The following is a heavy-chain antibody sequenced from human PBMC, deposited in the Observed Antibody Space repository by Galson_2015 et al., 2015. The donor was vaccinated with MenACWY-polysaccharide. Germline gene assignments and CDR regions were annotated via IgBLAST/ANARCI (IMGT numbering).Heavy chain of an antibody. J-gene: IGHJ4*02. D-gene: IGHD1-1*01. CDR1: GFTFSSYS. Sequence: SLRLSCAASGFTFSSYSMNWVRQAPGRGLECVSYISSTSSTIHFADSVKGRFTISRDDAQNSLYLQMSSLRAEDTAVHYCTRGGQGRVPDNWGQGTLVTVSS. CDR2: ISSTSSTI. V-gene: IGHV3-48*01. CDR3: TRGGQGRVPDN.